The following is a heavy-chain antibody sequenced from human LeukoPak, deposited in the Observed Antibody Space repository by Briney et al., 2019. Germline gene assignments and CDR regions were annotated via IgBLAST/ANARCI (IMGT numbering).Heavy chain of an antibody. J-gene: IGHJ6*02. CDR3: ARATLGYCSSTSCSHGMDV. D-gene: IGHD2-2*01. Sequence: PGGSLRLSCAASGFTFSSYSMNWVRQAPGKGLEWVSSISSSSSYIYYADSVKGRFTISRDNAKNSLYLQMNSLRAEDTAVYYCARATLGYCSSTSCSHGMDVWGQGTTVTVSS. CDR2: ISSSSSYI. V-gene: IGHV3-21*01. CDR1: GFTFSSYS.